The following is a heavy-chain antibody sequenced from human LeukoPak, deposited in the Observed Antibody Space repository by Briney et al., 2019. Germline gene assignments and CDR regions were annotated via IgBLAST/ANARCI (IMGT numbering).Heavy chain of an antibody. CDR2: IYYSGST. Sequence: SETLSLTCTVSGGSISSYYWSWIRQPPGKGLEWIGYIYYSGSTNYNPSLKSRVTISVDTSKNQFSLKLSSVTAADTAVYYCARSAAAGNFDYWGQGTLVTVSS. J-gene: IGHJ4*02. D-gene: IGHD6-13*01. V-gene: IGHV4-59*01. CDR1: GGSISSYY. CDR3: ARSAAAGNFDY.